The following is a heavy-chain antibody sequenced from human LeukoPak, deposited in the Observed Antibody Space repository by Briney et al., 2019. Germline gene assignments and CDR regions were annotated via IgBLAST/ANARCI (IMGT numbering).Heavy chain of an antibody. CDR3: ARLDGTASVWDAFDI. D-gene: IGHD5-18*01. CDR1: GGSISSYY. V-gene: IGHV4-59*12. Sequence: PSETLSLTCTVSGGSISSYYWSWIRQPPGKGLGWIGYIYYSGSTNYNPSLKSRVTISVDTSKNQFSLKLSSVTAADTAVYYCARLDGTASVWDAFDIWGQGTMVTVSS. CDR2: IYYSGST. J-gene: IGHJ3*02.